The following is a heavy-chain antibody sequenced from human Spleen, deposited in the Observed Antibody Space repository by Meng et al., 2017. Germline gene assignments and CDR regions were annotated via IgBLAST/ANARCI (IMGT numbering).Heavy chain of an antibody. Sequence: VQLVQSGAEVKKPGASVKVSCKPSGYNFPDYYIHWVRRAPGQGLEWMGRINPNSGGTNYAQKFQGRVTMTRDTSISTAYMELSSLKFDDTAVYYCATIQRQWLDFDYWGQGTLVTVSS. D-gene: IGHD6-19*01. CDR3: ATIQRQWLDFDY. CDR1: GYNFPDYY. V-gene: IGHV1-2*06. J-gene: IGHJ4*02. CDR2: INPNSGGT.